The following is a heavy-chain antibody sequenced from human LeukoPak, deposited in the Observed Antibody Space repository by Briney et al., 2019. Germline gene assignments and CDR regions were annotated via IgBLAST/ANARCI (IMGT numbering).Heavy chain of an antibody. J-gene: IGHJ3*02. D-gene: IGHD1-20*01. CDR2: IGGNGDTT. CDR3: ARDRKYNWNDLFEAFDI. Sequence: GGSLRLSCAASGFTLRSYAMSWVRQAPGKGLEWVSTIGGNGDTTYYTDSVKGRFTVSRDNSKNTLYLQLNSLRAEDTAVYYCARDRKYNWNDLFEAFDIWGQGTMVTVSS. V-gene: IGHV3-23*01. CDR1: GFTLRSYA.